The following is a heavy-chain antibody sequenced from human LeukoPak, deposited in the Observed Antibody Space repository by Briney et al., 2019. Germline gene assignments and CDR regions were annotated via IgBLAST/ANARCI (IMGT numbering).Heavy chain of an antibody. CDR1: GFTFSSYG. J-gene: IGHJ4*02. Sequence: GGSLRLSCAASGFTFSSYGMHWVRQAPGKGLEWVAFIRYDGSNKYYADSVKGRFTISRDNSKNTLYLQMNSLRAEDTAVYYCAKEIYYYDSSGHLNYWGQGTLVTVSS. CDR3: AKEIYYYDSSGHLNY. V-gene: IGHV3-30*02. D-gene: IGHD3-22*01. CDR2: IRYDGSNK.